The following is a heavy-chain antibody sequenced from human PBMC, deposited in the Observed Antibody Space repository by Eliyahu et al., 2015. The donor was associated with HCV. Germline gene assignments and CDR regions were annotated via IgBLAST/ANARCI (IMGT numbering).Heavy chain of an antibody. V-gene: IGHV4-31*03. CDR2: IXHSGST. D-gene: IGHD4-17*01. CDR3: ARDGHGEVSDY. J-gene: IGHJ4*02. Sequence: QVQLQESGPGLVKPSQXLSLXXPXXGXSISSGXYYWSWIRQHPGQGLEWIGYIXHSGSTYYNPSXKSRVTIXVDTSKNQFSLKLSSVTAADTAVYYCARDGHGEVSDYWGQGTLVTVSS. CDR1: GXSISSGXYY.